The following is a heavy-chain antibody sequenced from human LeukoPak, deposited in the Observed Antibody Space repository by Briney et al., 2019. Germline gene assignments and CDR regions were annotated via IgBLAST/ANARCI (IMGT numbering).Heavy chain of an antibody. V-gene: IGHV4-59*01. J-gene: IGHJ4*02. CDR2: IYYSGST. Sequence: PSETLSLTCTVSGGSISSYYWSWIRQPPGKGLEWIGYIYYSGSTNYNPSLKSRVTISVDTSKNQFSLKLSSVTAADTAVYYCATGGGSTPPQLDYWGQGTLVTVSS. CDR1: GGSISSYY. D-gene: IGHD6-13*01. CDR3: ATGGGSTPPQLDY.